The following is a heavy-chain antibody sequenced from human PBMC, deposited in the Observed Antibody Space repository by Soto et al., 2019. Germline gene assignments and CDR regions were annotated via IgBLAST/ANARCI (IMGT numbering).Heavy chain of an antibody. Sequence: SETLSLTCAVSGGSISSNNWWSWVRQPPGKGLEWIAEISYSGSTNYNPSLKSRVTMSVDTSKNQFSLKLISVTAADTAKYFCAREGNLGRWLQPLDFWGQGTLVTVSS. V-gene: IGHV4-4*02. CDR2: ISYSGST. J-gene: IGHJ4*02. D-gene: IGHD5-12*01. CDR1: GGSISSNNW. CDR3: AREGNLGRWLQPLDF.